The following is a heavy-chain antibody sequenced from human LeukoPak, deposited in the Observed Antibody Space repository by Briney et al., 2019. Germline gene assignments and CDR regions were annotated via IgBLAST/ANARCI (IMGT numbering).Heavy chain of an antibody. CDR1: GGSFSGCY. D-gene: IGHD2-15*01. CDR2: INHSGST. CDR3: ARGELLYDY. Sequence: PSETLSLTCAVYGGSFSGCYWSWIRQPPGKGLEWIGEINHSGSTNYNPSLKSRVTISVDTSKNQFSLKLNSVTAADTAVYYCARGELLYDYWGQGTLVTVSS. J-gene: IGHJ4*02. V-gene: IGHV4-34*01.